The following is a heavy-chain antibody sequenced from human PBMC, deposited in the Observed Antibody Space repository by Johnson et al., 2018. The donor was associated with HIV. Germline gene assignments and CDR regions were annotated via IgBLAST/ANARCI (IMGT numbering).Heavy chain of an antibody. J-gene: IGHJ3*02. V-gene: IGHV3-15*01. Sequence: VQLVESGGGLVQPGGSLRLSCAASGFTFSNAWMSWVRQAPGKGLAWVGRIKSKTDGGTTDYAAPVKGRFTMSREDSKNRLYQQMNSLRAEDTAVYYCARDRLYCGSSWYEESNAFDIWGQGTMVTVSS. D-gene: IGHD6-13*01. CDR3: ARDRLYCGSSWYEESNAFDI. CDR1: GFTFSNAW. CDR2: IKSKTDGGTT.